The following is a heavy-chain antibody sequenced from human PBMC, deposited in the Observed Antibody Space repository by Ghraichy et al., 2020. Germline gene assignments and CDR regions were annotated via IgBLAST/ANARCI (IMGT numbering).Heavy chain of an antibody. D-gene: IGHD3-16*02. CDR1: GGSISSGDYY. CDR2: IYYSGST. V-gene: IGHV4-30-4*01. J-gene: IGHJ3*02. CDR3: ARSDYIWGNYRYTPDAFDI. Sequence: SQTLSLTCTVSGGSISSGDYYWSWIRQPPGKGLEWIGYIYYSGSTYYNPSLKSRVTISVDTSKNQFSLKLSSVTAADTAVYYCARSDYIWGNYRYTPDAFDIWGQGTMVTVSS.